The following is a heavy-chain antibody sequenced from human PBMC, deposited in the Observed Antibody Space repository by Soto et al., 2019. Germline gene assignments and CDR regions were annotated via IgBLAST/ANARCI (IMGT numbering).Heavy chain of an antibody. CDR1: GFTFSSYS. V-gene: IGHV3-21*01. Sequence: GGSLRLSCAASGFTFSSYSMNWVRQAPGKGLEWVSSISSSSSYIYYADSVKGRFTISRDNAKNSLYLQMNSLRAEDTAVYYCVRDIGLLWFYGLDVGGQETTVTVS. J-gene: IGHJ6*02. CDR2: ISSSSSYI. CDR3: VRDIGLLWFYGLDV. D-gene: IGHD2-2*01.